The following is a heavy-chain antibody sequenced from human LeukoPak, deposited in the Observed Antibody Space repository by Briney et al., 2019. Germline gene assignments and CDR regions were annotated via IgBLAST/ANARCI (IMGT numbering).Heavy chain of an antibody. CDR2: VRNAADGYAT. D-gene: IGHD2/OR15-2a*01. CDR1: GFTFSGSH. V-gene: IGHV3-73*01. Sequence: PGGSLRLSCAASGFTFSGSHMHWVRQAPGKGLDWVGHVRNAADGYATAYGVSVKGRFTISRDDSNNMVYLQMNSLKTEDSAVYYCSRQTFNCHDYWGQGTLVTVSS. CDR3: SRQTFNCHDY. J-gene: IGHJ4*02.